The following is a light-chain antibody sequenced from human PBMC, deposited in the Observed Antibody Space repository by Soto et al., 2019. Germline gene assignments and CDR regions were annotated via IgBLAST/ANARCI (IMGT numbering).Light chain of an antibody. CDR1: SGYSDYK. V-gene: IGLV9-49*01. CDR3: GADHGSGGNFVSVV. CDR2: VGTGGIVG. Sequence: QPVLSQPPSASASLGASVTLTCTLSSGYSDYKVDWYQQRPGKGPRFVMRVGTGGIVGSKGDGIPDRFSVLGSGLNRYLTIKNIQEEDESDYHCGADHGSGGNFVSVVFGGGTKLTVL. J-gene: IGLJ2*01.